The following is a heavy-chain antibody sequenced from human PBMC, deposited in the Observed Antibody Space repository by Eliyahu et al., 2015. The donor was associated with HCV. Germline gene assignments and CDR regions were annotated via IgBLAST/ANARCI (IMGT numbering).Heavy chain of an antibody. CDR1: GFTFSXYY. V-gene: IGHV3-11*06. D-gene: IGHD6-13*01. Sequence: QVQLVESGGGLVKPGGSLRLSCAASGFTFSXYYMTWIRQAPGKGLEWISFITTTSNYRSYADSVKGRFTISRDNAKNSLYLQMNSLKPEDTGVYYCARGGLYSGGWYFPCDYWGQGTLVTVSS. CDR2: ITTTSNYR. CDR3: ARGGLYSGGWYFPCDY. J-gene: IGHJ4*02.